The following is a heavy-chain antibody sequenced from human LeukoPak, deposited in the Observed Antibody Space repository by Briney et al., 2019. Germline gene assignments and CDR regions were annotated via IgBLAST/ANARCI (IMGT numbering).Heavy chain of an antibody. V-gene: IGHV3-23*01. J-gene: IGHJ4*02. CDR3: AKDLTSGNFGHYFDY. CDR2: ISGTGRST. Sequence: GGSLRLSCAASGFTFSNYALTWVRQAPGKGLEWVSTISGTGRSTYYADSVKGRFTISRDSSKNTLYLQMNSLRAEDTAVYFCAKDLTSGNFGHYFDYWGQGTLVTVSS. CDR1: GFTFSNYA. D-gene: IGHD3-10*01.